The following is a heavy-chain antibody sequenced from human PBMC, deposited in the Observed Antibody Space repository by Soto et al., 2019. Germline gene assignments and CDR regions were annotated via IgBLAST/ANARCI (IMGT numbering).Heavy chain of an antibody. CDR1: GFTFSSYG. CDR2: ISGSGGST. D-gene: IGHD3-10*01. CDR3: AKDSPVGVPLMRDLHD. Sequence: PGGSLRLSCAASGFTFSSYGMSWVRQAPGKGLEWVSVISGSGGSTYYADSVKGRFTLSRDNSKNTVYLQMNSLGAEDTAVYYCAKDSPVGVPLMRDLHDWGQGTLVTVSS. J-gene: IGHJ1*01. V-gene: IGHV3-23*01.